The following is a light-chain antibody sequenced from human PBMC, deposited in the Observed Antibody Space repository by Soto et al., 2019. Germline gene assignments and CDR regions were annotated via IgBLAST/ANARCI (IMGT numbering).Light chain of an antibody. J-gene: IGKJ1*01. CDR1: RSISGW. Sequence: DIQMTQSPSTLSASVLERVIVTCRASRSISGWLAWYQQKPGKAPKLLIYRSSTLESGVPSRFSGSGSGTEFTLTISSLQTDDFATYYCQHYYSLWTFGPGTKVDIK. CDR3: QHYYSLWT. CDR2: RSS. V-gene: IGKV1-5*03.